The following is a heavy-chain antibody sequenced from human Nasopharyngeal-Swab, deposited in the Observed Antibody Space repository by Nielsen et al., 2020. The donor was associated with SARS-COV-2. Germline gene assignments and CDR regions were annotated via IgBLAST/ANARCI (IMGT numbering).Heavy chain of an antibody. CDR2: IHAGGNT. Sequence: GGSLRLSCAASGPTVSSNYMSWVRQAPGKGLEWVSVIHAGGNTYYADSVKGRFTISRDISKNTVYLQMNSLRVEDTAVYHCTKDPGHGLGVSVEDYWGQGTLVSVSS. J-gene: IGHJ4*02. D-gene: IGHD3-10*01. V-gene: IGHV3-66*01. CDR1: GPTVSSNY. CDR3: TKDPGHGLGVSVEDY.